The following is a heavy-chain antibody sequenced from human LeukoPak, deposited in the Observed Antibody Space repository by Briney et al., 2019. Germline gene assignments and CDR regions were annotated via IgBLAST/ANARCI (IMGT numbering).Heavy chain of an antibody. CDR3: ARAPALLRPLDY. CDR1: GYTFTSYD. D-gene: IGHD2-2*01. Sequence: ASVKVSFKASGYTFTSYDINWVRQATGQGLEWMGWMNPNSGNTGYAQKFQGRVTITRNTSISTASMELSRLRSEDTAVYYCARAPALLRPLDYWGQGTLVTVSS. J-gene: IGHJ4*02. V-gene: IGHV1-8*03. CDR2: MNPNSGNT.